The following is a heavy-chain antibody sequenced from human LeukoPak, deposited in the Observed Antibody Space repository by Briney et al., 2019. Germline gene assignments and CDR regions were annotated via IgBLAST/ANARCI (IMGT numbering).Heavy chain of an antibody. D-gene: IGHD3-22*01. Sequence: GGSLRLSCAASGFTFSSYWMHWVRHAPGKGLVWVSRINSDGSSTSYADSVKGRFTISRDNAKNTLYLQMNSLRAEDTAVYYCSSGYYYDLFDYWGQGTLVTVSS. CDR2: INSDGSST. J-gene: IGHJ4*02. V-gene: IGHV3-74*01. CDR1: GFTFSSYW. CDR3: SSGYYYDLFDY.